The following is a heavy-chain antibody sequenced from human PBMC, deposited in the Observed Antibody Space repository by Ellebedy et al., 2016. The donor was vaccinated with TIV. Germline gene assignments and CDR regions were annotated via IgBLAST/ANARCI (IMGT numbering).Heavy chain of an antibody. J-gene: IGHJ2*01. Sequence: GESLKISXKGSGYDFTNFWIGWVCQMPVKGPELMGIIYPGDSDVKYSPSFQGQVTISADKAISTAYVQWSNLRASDTAMYYRARHMRSWYFDLWGRGTLVTVSS. V-gene: IGHV5-51*01. CDR2: IYPGDSDV. CDR3: ARHMRSWYFDL. CDR1: GYDFTNFW. D-gene: IGHD3-16*01.